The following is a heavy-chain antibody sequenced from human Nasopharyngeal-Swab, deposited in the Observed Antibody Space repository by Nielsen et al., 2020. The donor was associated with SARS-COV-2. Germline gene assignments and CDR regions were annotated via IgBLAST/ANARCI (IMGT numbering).Heavy chain of an antibody. CDR2: ISYDGSNK. CDR1: GFTFSSYG. J-gene: IGHJ4*02. D-gene: IGHD3-10*01. CDR3: ARDAWGVRGVIIS. Sequence: GGSLRLSCAASGFTFSSYGMHWVRQAPGKGLEWVAVISYDGSNKYYADSVKGRFTISRDNSKNTLYLQMNSLRAEDTAVYYCARDAWGVRGVIISWGQGTLVTVSS. V-gene: IGHV3-30*03.